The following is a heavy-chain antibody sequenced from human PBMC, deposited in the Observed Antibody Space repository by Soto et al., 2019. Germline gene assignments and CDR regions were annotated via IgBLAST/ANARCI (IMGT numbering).Heavy chain of an antibody. CDR1: GGSISSYY. D-gene: IGHD2-15*01. CDR3: ARVPFYCSGGSCYPESFDY. CDR2: IYYSGST. Sequence: SETLSLTCTVSGGSISSYYWSWIRQPPGKGLEWIGYIYYSGSTNYNPSLKSRVTISVDTSKNQFSLKLSSVTAADTAVYHCARVPFYCSGGSCYPESFDYWGQGTLVTVSS. J-gene: IGHJ4*02. V-gene: IGHV4-59*01.